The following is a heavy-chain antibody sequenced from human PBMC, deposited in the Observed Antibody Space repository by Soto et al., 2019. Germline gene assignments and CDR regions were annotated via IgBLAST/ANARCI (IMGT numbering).Heavy chain of an antibody. Sequence: SVKVSCKASGGTFSSYAISWVRQAPGQGLEWMGGIIPIFGTANYAQKFQGRVTITADESTSTAYMELSSLRSEDTAVYYCAGDCSGGSCSLPWGQGTLVTVSS. CDR1: GGTFSSYA. J-gene: IGHJ5*02. CDR3: AGDCSGGSCSLP. CDR2: IIPIFGTA. D-gene: IGHD2-15*01. V-gene: IGHV1-69*13.